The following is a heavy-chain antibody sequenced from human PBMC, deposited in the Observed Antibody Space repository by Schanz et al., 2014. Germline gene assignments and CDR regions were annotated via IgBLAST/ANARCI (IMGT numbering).Heavy chain of an antibody. D-gene: IGHD6-19*01. V-gene: IGHV1-69*02. J-gene: IGHJ6*02. CDR2: IMPLRGIG. Sequence: QVQLVQSGAEVKKPGSSVKVSCTASGGTFNSYTINWVRQVPGQGLEWLGRIMPLRGIGNNAWKFQDRLTITADKSMNITYMELSSLGTEDTAVYYCTRLRRADPNGFDVWGQGTTXTVS. CDR3: TRLRRADPNGFDV. CDR1: GGTFNSYT.